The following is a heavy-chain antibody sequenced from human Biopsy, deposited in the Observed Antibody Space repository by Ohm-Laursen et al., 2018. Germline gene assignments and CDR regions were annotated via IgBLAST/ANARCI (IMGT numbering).Heavy chain of an antibody. CDR1: GYMFYSYG. CDR3: ARDRHHAAGSYAGMDV. J-gene: IGHJ6*02. Sequence: ASVKVSCKASGYMFYSYGVSWVRLAPGQGPEWMGWISGYNGDTNYPQSLQGRVTLTTDASSSTAYMELRGLRSDDTAVYYCARDRHHAAGSYAGMDVWGQGTTVTVSS. D-gene: IGHD3-10*01. V-gene: IGHV1-18*01. CDR2: ISGYNGDT.